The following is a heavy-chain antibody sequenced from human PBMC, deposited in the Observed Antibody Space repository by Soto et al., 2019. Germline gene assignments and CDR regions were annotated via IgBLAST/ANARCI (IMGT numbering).Heavy chain of an antibody. CDR2: MNANSGNT. Sequence: TPAELSSKASGYALASCAIDSVQQATGQRLEWMGWMNANSGNTNYAQKFQGRVTMTRNTSISTAYMELSSLRSEDTAVYYCAREINWKGVDYWGQGTLVTVSS. CDR1: GYALASCA. CDR3: AREINWKGVDY. D-gene: IGHD1-20*01. J-gene: IGHJ4*02. V-gene: IGHV1-8*01.